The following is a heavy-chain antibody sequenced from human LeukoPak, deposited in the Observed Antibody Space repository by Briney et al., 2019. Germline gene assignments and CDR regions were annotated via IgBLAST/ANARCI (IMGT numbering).Heavy chain of an antibody. CDR1: GFTVSSNY. D-gene: IGHD6-13*01. V-gene: IGHV3-66*01. J-gene: IGHJ4*02. CDR3: ARDPKSGAAAGTDY. Sequence: GGSLRLSCAASGFTVSSNYMSWVRQAPGKGLEWVSVIYSGGSTYYADSVKGGFTISRDNSKNTLYLQMNSLRAEDTAVYYCARDPKSGAAAGTDYWGQGTLVTVSS. CDR2: IYSGGST.